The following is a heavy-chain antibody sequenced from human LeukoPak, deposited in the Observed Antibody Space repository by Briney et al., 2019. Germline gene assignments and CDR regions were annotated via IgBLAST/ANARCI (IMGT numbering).Heavy chain of an antibody. CDR2: IYDSGST. J-gene: IGHJ2*01. CDR3: AGSGSYYPYWYFDL. Sequence: SETLSLTCTVSGDSMSSSNYYWGWIRQPPGKGLEWIGNIYDSGSTYYNPSLKSRVTISVDTSKHQFSLKLSSVTAADTAVYYCAGSGSYYPYWYFDLWGRGTLVTVSS. D-gene: IGHD3-10*01. CDR1: GDSMSSSNYY. V-gene: IGHV4-39*07.